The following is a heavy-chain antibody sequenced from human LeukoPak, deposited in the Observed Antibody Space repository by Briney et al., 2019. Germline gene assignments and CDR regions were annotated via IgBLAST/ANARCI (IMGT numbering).Heavy chain of an antibody. D-gene: IGHD5-12*01. J-gene: IGHJ4*02. CDR2: INTYNGNT. Sequence: ASVKVSCKASGYTFTSYGISWVRQAPGQGLEWMGWINTYNGNTNYAQKLQGRVTMTTDASTSTAYMELRSLRSDDTAVYYCARAAYSGYENQYYFDYWGQGTLVTVSS. V-gene: IGHV1-18*01. CDR1: GYTFTSYG. CDR3: ARAAYSGYENQYYFDY.